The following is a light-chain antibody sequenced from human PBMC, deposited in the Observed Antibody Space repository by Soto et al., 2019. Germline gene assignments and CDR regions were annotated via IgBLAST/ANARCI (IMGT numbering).Light chain of an antibody. CDR2: DAS. CDR3: QQRSNWPIT. CDR1: QSVSSY. Sequence: EIVFTQSPGTLSLSPGERATPSCRASQSVSSYLAWYQQKPGQAPRLLIYDASNRATGIPARFSGSGSGTDFTLTISSLEPEDFAVYYCQQRSNWPITFGQGTRLEIK. J-gene: IGKJ5*01. V-gene: IGKV3-11*01.